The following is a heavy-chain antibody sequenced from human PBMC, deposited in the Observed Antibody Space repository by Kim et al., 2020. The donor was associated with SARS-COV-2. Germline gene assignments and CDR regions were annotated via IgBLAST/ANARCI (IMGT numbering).Heavy chain of an antibody. J-gene: IGHJ6*02. CDR1: GFTFSNYW. V-gene: IGHV3-7*01. CDR2: IKQDGSEK. D-gene: IGHD6-13*01. CDR3: TRGSENYNSSWYWGDYYYGMDV. Sequence: GGSLRLSCAASGFTFSNYWMTWVRQAPGKGLEWVANIKQDGSEKYYVDSVKGRFTISRDNAKNSLYLQMSTLRAEDTAVYYCTRGSENYNSSWYWGDYYYGMDVWGQGTTVTVSS.